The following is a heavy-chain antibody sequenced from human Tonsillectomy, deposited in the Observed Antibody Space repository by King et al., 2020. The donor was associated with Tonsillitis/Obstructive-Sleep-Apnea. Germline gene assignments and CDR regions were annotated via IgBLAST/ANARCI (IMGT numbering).Heavy chain of an antibody. V-gene: IGHV4-34*01. D-gene: IGHD2-15*01. CDR1: GGSFSGYY. CDR2: INHSGST. J-gene: IGHJ5*02. Sequence: VQLQQWGAGLLKPSETLSLTCAVYGGSFSGYYWSWIRQPPGKGLEWIGEINHSGSTNYNPSLKSRVTISVDTSKNQCSLKLSSVTAADTAVYYCARLVVVAATRFDPWGQGTLVTVSS. CDR3: ARLVVVAATRFDP.